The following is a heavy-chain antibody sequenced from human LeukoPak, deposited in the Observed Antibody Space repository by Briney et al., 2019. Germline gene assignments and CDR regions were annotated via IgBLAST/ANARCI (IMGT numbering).Heavy chain of an antibody. CDR2: ISGSGGST. J-gene: IGHJ4*02. V-gene: IGHV3-23*01. D-gene: IGHD5-18*01. CDR3: VEVDT. CDR1: GFTFSDYY. Sequence: GGSLRLSCAASGFTFSDYYMSWIRQAPGKGLEWVSAISGSGGSTYYADSVKGRFTISRDNSKNTLYLQMDSLSAEDTAVYYCVEVDTWGQGILVTVSS.